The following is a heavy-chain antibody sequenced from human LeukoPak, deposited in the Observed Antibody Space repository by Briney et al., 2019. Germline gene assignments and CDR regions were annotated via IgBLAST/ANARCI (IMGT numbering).Heavy chain of an antibody. Sequence: ASVKVSCKASGYTFTGYYMHWVRQAPGQGLEWMGWINPNRGGTNYAQKFQGRVTITSDTSISTAYMELSRLRSDDTAVYYCARWDGYNDGVDYWGQGTLVTVSS. CDR3: ARWDGYNDGVDY. J-gene: IGHJ4*02. CDR1: GYTFTGYY. V-gene: IGHV1-2*02. D-gene: IGHD5-24*01. CDR2: INPNRGGT.